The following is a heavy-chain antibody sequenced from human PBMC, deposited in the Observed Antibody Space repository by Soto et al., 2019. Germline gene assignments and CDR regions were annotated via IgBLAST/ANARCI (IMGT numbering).Heavy chain of an antibody. CDR2: IWHDGNNK. V-gene: IGHV3-33*01. D-gene: IGHD1-26*01. J-gene: IGHJ6*02. Sequence: GGSLRLSCAASGFTFSNYGMHWVRQAPGKGLEWVAIIWHDGNNKYYADSVRGRFIISRDNSKNRLYLQMNSLRAEDTAVYYCASDLVGASDSYGLDVWGQGTPVTISS. CDR1: GFTFSNYG. CDR3: ASDLVGASDSYGLDV.